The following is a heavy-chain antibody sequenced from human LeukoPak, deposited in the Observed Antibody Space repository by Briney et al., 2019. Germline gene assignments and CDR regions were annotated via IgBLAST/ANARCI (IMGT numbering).Heavy chain of an antibody. CDR3: ARDIAAADTLGFDP. Sequence: KPSETLSLTCTVSGGSTSSYYWSWIRQPPGKGLEWIGYIYYSGSTNYNPSLRSRVTISVDTSKNQFSLKLSSVTAADTAVYYCARDIAAADTLGFDPWGQGTLVTVSS. V-gene: IGHV4-59*01. CDR1: GGSTSSYY. CDR2: IYYSGST. J-gene: IGHJ5*02. D-gene: IGHD6-13*01.